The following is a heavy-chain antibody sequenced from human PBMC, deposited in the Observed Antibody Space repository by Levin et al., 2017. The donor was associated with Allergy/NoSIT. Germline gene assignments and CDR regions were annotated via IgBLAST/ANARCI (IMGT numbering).Heavy chain of an antibody. D-gene: IGHD2-15*01. CDR3: AQSSWIYCSGGNCYDYFHH. J-gene: IGHJ1*01. V-gene: IGHV2-5*02. CDR1: GFSLSTSGVG. CDR2: LYWDDDE. Sequence: NGSGPTLVKPTQTLTLTCTFSGFSLSTSGVGVGWIRPPPGKALEWLALLYWDDDERYSTSLKSRLTITRDTSKNQVVLTMTNMDPVDTATYYCAQSSWIYCSGGNCYDYFHHWGQGTLVTVSS.